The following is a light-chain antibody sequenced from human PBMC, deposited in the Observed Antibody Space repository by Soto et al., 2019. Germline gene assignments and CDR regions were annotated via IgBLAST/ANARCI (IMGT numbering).Light chain of an antibody. CDR2: EVT. CDR1: SSDVGGYNY. Sequence: QSALTQPASVSGSPGQSITISCTGTSSDVGGYNYVSWFQQHPGKAPKLMIYEVTNRPSGVSYRFSGSKSGNTASLTISGLQAEDEADYYCAAWDDSLNGFYVFGIGTKVTVL. CDR3: AAWDDSLNGFYV. J-gene: IGLJ1*01. V-gene: IGLV2-14*01.